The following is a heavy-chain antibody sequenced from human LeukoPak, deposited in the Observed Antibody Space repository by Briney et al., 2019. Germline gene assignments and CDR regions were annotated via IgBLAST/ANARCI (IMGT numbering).Heavy chain of an antibody. D-gene: IGHD2/OR15-2a*01. V-gene: IGHV1-2*02. Sequence: ASVKVSCKASGYTFIAYYMHWVRQAPGQGLEWMGWINPNSGGTNYAQKFQGRVTVTRDTSISTAYMELSSLRSDDTAVYYCARTRGSHISMAYLDYWGQGTLVTVSS. CDR2: INPNSGGT. J-gene: IGHJ4*02. CDR1: GYTFIAYY. CDR3: ARTRGSHISMAYLDY.